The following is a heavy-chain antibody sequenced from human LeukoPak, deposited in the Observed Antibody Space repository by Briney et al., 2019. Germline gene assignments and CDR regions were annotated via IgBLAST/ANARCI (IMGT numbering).Heavy chain of an antibody. D-gene: IGHD6-19*01. CDR1: GYTFTGYY. CDR3: ARDLSSSGWYGR. Sequence: ASVKVSCKASGYTFTGYYMHWVRQAPGQGLEWMGWINPNSGGTNYAQKFQGRVTMTRDTSISTAYMELSRLRSDDTAVYYCARDLSSSGWYGRWGQGTLVTVSS. J-gene: IGHJ4*02. V-gene: IGHV1-2*02. CDR2: INPNSGGT.